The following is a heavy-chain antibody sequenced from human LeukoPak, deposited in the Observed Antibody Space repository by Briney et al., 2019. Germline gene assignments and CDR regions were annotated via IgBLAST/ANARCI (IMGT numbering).Heavy chain of an antibody. CDR3: ARHLGVATAGTITFDI. J-gene: IGHJ3*02. Sequence: GESLKISCKASGYNFTNSWIGWVRQMPGKGLEWMGIIYPGDSDTRKSPSLQGQVTISVDKSISTVYLQWYSLKASDTAMYYCARHLGVATAGTITFDIWGQGTMVTVSS. CDR2: IYPGDSDT. D-gene: IGHD6-13*01. CDR1: GYNFTNSW. V-gene: IGHV5-51*01.